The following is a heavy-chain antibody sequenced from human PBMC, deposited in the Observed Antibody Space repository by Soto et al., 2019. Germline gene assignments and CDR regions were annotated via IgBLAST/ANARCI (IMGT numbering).Heavy chain of an antibody. D-gene: IGHD2-8*02. J-gene: IGHJ4*02. CDR3: ACWGHIVPVAPSDFDR. CDR1: GFPLTTYW. V-gene: IGHV3-74*01. Sequence: QVVESGGGLVPPGGSLRLSCEASGFPLTTYWMNWFRQTPGKGRLWVSRISPDGSDVGYADSVEGRFTVSRDNAKNTLYLQMHSLRAEDTAMYYCACWGHIVPVAPSDFDRWGQGTLVTVSS. CDR2: ISPDGSDV.